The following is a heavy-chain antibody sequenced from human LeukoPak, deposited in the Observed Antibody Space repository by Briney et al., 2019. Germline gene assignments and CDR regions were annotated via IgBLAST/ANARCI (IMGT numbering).Heavy chain of an antibody. V-gene: IGHV4-4*07. CDR1: GGSISSYD. Sequence: PSETLSLTCTVSGGSISSYDWSWIRQPAGKGLEWIGRIYSSGSTNYNPSLKSRVTMSVNTSKNQFALKLSSVTAADTAVYYCARDRNGGHFDYWGQGTLVTVSS. CDR2: IYSSGST. CDR3: ARDRNGGHFDY. D-gene: IGHD3-10*01. J-gene: IGHJ4*02.